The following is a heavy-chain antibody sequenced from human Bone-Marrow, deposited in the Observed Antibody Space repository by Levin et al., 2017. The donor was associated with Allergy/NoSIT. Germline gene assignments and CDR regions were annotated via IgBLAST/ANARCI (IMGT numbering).Heavy chain of an antibody. Sequence: ASGPTLVKPTETLTVTCTLSGFSVSTRGVGVGWIRQPPGKALEWLGLIYWDDDEHYNPSLKSRLTITRDASKNQVVLTMTNMDPVDTATYYCAHVPTPFVANRHFAYWGQGTLVTVSS. V-gene: IGHV2-5*02. CDR3: AHVPTPFVANRHFAY. CDR2: IYWDDDE. CDR1: GFSVSTRGVG. J-gene: IGHJ4*02. D-gene: IGHD2-21*01.